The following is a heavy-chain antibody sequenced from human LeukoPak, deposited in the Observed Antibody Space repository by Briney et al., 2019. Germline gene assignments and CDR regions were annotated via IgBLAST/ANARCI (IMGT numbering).Heavy chain of an antibody. CDR2: MNPNSGNT. Sequence: GASVKVSCKASGYTFTSYDINWARQATGQGLEWMGWMNPNSGNTGYAHKFQGRVTMTRNTAISTAYMELTSLRSDDTAVYYRARVAGPIDYWGQGTLVTVSS. CDR3: ARVAGPIDY. J-gene: IGHJ4*02. D-gene: IGHD2-15*01. V-gene: IGHV1-8*01. CDR1: GYTFTSYD.